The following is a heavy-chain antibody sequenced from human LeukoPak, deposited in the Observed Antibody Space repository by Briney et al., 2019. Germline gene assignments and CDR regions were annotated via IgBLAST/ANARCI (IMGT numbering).Heavy chain of an antibody. D-gene: IGHD3-22*01. CDR1: GFIVSSDY. Sequence: GGSLRLSCAASGFIVSSDYMSWVRQAPGKGLEWVSAISGSGGSTYYADSVKGRFTISRDNSKNTLYLQMNSLRAEDTAVYYCANARDYYYDSSGYWDWGQGTLVTVSS. V-gene: IGHV3-23*01. J-gene: IGHJ4*02. CDR2: ISGSGGST. CDR3: ANARDYYYDSSGYWD.